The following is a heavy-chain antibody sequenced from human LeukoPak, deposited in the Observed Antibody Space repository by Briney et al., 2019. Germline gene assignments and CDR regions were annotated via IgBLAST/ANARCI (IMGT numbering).Heavy chain of an antibody. D-gene: IGHD5-18*01. J-gene: IGHJ6*03. CDR3: ASAVEVYSYGHRDYYYYMDV. Sequence: SETLSLTCTVSGGSISNGDYYWGWIRQPPGKGLEWIGSIYYSGSTYYNPSLKSRVTISVDTSKNQFSLKLSSATAADTAVYYCASAVEVYSYGHRDYYYYMDVWGKGTTVTVSS. V-gene: IGHV4-39*07. CDR1: GGSISNGDYY. CDR2: IYYSGST.